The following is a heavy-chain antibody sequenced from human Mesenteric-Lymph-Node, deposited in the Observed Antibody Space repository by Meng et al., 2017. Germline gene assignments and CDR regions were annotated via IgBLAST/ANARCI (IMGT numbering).Heavy chain of an antibody. CDR3: AKAGDLWFGELSVVDY. CDR1: GFTFSSYG. D-gene: IGHD3-10*01. J-gene: IGHJ4*02. CDR2: IWYDGSNK. Sequence: GESLKISCAASGFTFSSYGMHWVRQAPGKGLEWVAVIWYDGSNKYYADSVKGRFTVSRDNSKNTLYLQMNSLRAEDTAVYYCAKAGDLWFGELSVVDYWGQGTLVTVSS. V-gene: IGHV3-33*06.